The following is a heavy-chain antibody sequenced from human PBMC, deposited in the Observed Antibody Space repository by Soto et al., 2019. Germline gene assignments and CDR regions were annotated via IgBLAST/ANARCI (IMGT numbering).Heavy chain of an antibody. CDR3: RRARHAGYDY. Sequence: SETLSLTCTVSGGSINGYYWSWIRQPPGRGLEWIGYISYSGGTNYSPSLKSRVTISLDTSENQFSLKLSSVTAADTAVYYRRRARHAGYDYWGQGKLVTV. CDR1: GGSINGYY. J-gene: IGHJ4*02. D-gene: IGHD6-13*01. CDR2: ISYSGGT. V-gene: IGHV4-59*01.